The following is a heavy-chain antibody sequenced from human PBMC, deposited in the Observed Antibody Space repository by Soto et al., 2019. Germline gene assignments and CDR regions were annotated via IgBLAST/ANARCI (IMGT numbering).Heavy chain of an antibody. CDR1: GFTFSSYS. Sequence: EVQLVESGGGLVKPGGSLRLSCAASGFTFSSYSMNWVRQAPGKGLEWVSSISSSSSYIYYADSVKGRFTISRDNAKYSLYLPMNSLSAEDPAVYYCARNRDYDILTGYYQYYYYYYMDVWGQGTTVTVSS. J-gene: IGHJ6*03. D-gene: IGHD3-9*01. V-gene: IGHV3-21*01. CDR3: ARNRDYDILTGYYQYYYYYYMDV. CDR2: ISSSSSYI.